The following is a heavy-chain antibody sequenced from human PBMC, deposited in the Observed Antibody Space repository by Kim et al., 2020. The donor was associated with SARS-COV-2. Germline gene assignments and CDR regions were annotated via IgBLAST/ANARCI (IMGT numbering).Heavy chain of an antibody. CDR1: GFTFSSYS. CDR3: AREIGFGRWDYFDY. Sequence: GGSLRLSCAASGFTFSSYSMNWVRQAPGKGLEWVSSISSSSSYIYYADSVKGRFTISRDNAKNSLYLQMNSLRAEDTAVYYCAREIGFGRWDYFDYWGQGTLVTVSS. D-gene: IGHD1-26*01. V-gene: IGHV3-21*01. J-gene: IGHJ4*02. CDR2: ISSSSSYI.